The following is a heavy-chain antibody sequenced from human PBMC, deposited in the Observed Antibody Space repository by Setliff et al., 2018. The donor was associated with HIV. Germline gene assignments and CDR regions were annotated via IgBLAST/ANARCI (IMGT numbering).Heavy chain of an antibody. D-gene: IGHD1-1*01. Sequence: SETLSLTCAVYGGSFSNYYWSWIRQPPGKGLEWIGEINHSGSTNYNPSLKSRVTISVDTSKNQFSLKLSSVTAADTAVYYCARERSLITVRRNFDSWGQGTLVTVSS. J-gene: IGHJ4*02. CDR2: INHSGST. CDR3: ARERSLITVRRNFDS. V-gene: IGHV4-34*01. CDR1: GGSFSNYY.